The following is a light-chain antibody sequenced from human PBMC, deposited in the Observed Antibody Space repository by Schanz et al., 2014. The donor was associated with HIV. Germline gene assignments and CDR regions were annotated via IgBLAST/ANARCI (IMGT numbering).Light chain of an antibody. CDR3: GSCSPTSTCA. CDR2: RNN. J-gene: IGLJ3*02. CDR1: SSNIVSNY. Sequence: QSVLTQPPSMSAAPGQKVTISCSGGSSNIVSNYVSWYRQLPGTAPKLLIYRNNQRPSGVPDRFSGSKSGTSASLAISGLRSEDEADYYCGSCSPTSTCAFGGGTKLTVL. V-gene: IGLV1-47*01.